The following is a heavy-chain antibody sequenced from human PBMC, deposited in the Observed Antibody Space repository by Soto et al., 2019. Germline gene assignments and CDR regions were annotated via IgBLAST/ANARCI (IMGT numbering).Heavy chain of an antibody. Sequence: SETLSLTCAVYGGSFSGYYWSWIRQTPGKGLEWIGEINHSGGTNYNPSLKSRVTMSVDTSKNQFSLKLSSVTAADTAAYYCARGQVGSYVYYYYYGMDVWGQGTTVTVSS. V-gene: IGHV4-34*01. CDR3: ARGQVGSYVYYYYYGMDV. CDR2: INHSGGT. CDR1: GGSFSGYY. D-gene: IGHD2-15*01. J-gene: IGHJ6*02.